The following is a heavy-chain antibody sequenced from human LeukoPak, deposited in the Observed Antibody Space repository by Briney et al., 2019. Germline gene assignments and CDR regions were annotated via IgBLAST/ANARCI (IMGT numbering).Heavy chain of an antibody. J-gene: IGHJ4*02. CDR2: ISYDGSNK. CDR1: GFTFSSYG. Sequence: GGSLRLSCAASGFTFSSYGMHWVRQAPGKGLEWVAVISYDGSNKYYADSVKGRFTISRDNSKNTLYLQMNSLRAEDTAVYYCARTSMVRGVFAFDYWGQGTLVTVSS. CDR3: ARTSMVRGVFAFDY. V-gene: IGHV3-30*03. D-gene: IGHD3-10*01.